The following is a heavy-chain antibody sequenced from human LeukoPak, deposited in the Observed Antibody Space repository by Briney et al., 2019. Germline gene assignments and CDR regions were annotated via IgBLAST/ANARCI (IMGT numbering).Heavy chain of an antibody. CDR3: VRDFRSADY. CDR1: GFTFSTYC. CDR2: ICPDGTVT. V-gene: IGHV3-74*01. J-gene: IGHJ4*02. Sequence: GGSLRLSCAASGFTFSTYCMHWVRQAPGKGPMWVSRICPDGTVTNYADSVKARFIISRDNARNTVYLQMNSLRVEGTAVYYCVRDFRSADYWGQGTLVTVSS.